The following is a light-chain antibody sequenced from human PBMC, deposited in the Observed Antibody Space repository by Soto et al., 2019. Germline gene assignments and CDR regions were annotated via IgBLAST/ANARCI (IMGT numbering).Light chain of an antibody. CDR2: WAS. J-gene: IGKJ1*01. V-gene: IGKV4-1*01. Sequence: DIVMPQSPDSLAVSLGERATINCKSSQRIFYSSNHKNYLAWLQQKPGQPPKMLISWASTRESGDPDRFSDSGSGTDLTLTISSLQSDDGAVYYCQQYFGTPQSFGLGTKVEMK. CDR3: QQYFGTPQS. CDR1: QRIFYSSNHKNY.